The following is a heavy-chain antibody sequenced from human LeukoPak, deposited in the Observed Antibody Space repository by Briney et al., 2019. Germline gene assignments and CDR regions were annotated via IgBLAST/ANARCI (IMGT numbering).Heavy chain of an antibody. D-gene: IGHD2-2*01. CDR2: INYNGEKT. V-gene: IGHV4-34*01. CDR1: GGSFSGYL. J-gene: IGHJ6*01. Sequence: NPSETLSLTCTVSGGSFSGYLWSWIRQPPGKGLDWIGEINYNGEKTTYNPSLKSRVIMSVDPSTNQFALKMTSVTAADTAVYFCTRSGLTGMREYQRADYYYYGMDVWGQGTAVTVSS. CDR3: TRSGLTGMREYQRADYYYYGMDV.